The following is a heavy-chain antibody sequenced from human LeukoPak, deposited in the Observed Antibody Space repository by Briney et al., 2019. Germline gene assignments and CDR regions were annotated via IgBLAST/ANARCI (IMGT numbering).Heavy chain of an antibody. D-gene: IGHD3-9*01. Sequence: GGSLRLSCAASGFTFSSYSMNWVRQAPGKGLEWVSSISSSSSYIYYADSVNGRFTISRDNAKNSLYLQMNNLRAEDTAVYYCAKDGTPYYDILTGYYNTYYYGMDVWGQGTTVTVSS. J-gene: IGHJ6*01. CDR3: AKDGTPYYDILTGYYNTYYYGMDV. CDR2: ISSSSSYI. CDR1: GFTFSSYS. V-gene: IGHV3-21*01.